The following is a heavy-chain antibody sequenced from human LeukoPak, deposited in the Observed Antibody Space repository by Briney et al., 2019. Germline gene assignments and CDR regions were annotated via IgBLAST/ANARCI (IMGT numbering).Heavy chain of an antibody. J-gene: IGHJ4*02. CDR2: VSYDGSNK. D-gene: IGHD1-26*01. CDR1: GFTFSSYA. Sequence: GGSLRLSCAASGFTFSSYAMHWVRQAPGKGLEWVAVVSYDGSNKYYANSVKGRFTISRDKSKNTLHLQMNSLRAEDTAIYYCARDTSFAVGATLDFWGQGTLVPVSS. V-gene: IGHV3-30*04. CDR3: ARDTSFAVGATLDF.